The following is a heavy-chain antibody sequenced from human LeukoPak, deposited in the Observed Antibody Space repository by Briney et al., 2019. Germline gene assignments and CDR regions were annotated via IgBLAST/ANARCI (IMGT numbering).Heavy chain of an antibody. D-gene: IGHD2-21*02. CDR1: GYTFTDYY. Sequence: ASVKVSCTASGYTFTDYYIHWVRQAPGQGLEWMGWITPKNGGTNYAQKFQGRVIMTGDTSITTAYMELSSLRSDDTAVYYCARGDWRSFKSPDSWGQGTLVTVSS. V-gene: IGHV1-2*02. CDR2: ITPKNGGT. CDR3: ARGDWRSFKSPDS. J-gene: IGHJ4*02.